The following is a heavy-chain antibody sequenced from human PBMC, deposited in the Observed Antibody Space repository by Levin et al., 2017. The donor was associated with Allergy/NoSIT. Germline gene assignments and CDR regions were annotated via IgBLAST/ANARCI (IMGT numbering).Heavy chain of an antibody. V-gene: IGHV1-2*02. Sequence: GASVKVSCKASGYTFTGYYMHWVRQAPGQGLEWMGWINPNSGGTNYAQKFQGRVTMTRDTSISTAYMELSRLRSDDTAVYYCARNLGIAAAVGWYFDLWGRGTLVTVSS. J-gene: IGHJ2*01. CDR1: GYTFTGYY. CDR3: ARNLGIAAAVGWYFDL. CDR2: INPNSGGT. D-gene: IGHD6-13*01.